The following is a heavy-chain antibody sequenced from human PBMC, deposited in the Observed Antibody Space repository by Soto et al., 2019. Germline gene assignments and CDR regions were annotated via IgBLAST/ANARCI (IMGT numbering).Heavy chain of an antibody. CDR2: SDPEDGET. V-gene: IGHV1-24*01. Sequence: ASVKVSCRVSGYTLTELSMHWVRQAPGKGLEWMGGSDPEDGETIYAQKFQGRVTMTEDTSTDTAYMELSSLRSEDTAVYYCATASSGLGDAFDIWGQGTMVTVSS. J-gene: IGHJ3*02. D-gene: IGHD3-22*01. CDR1: GYTLTELS. CDR3: ATASSGLGDAFDI.